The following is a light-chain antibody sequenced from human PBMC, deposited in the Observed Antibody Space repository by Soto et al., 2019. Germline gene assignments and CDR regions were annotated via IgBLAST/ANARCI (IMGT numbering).Light chain of an antibody. CDR3: GTWDDSLFSFV. Sequence: QSVLTQPASVSGSPGQSITISCTGSSTDVGGYNYVSWYQQHPGKAPKLVVYANDRRPSDLPGRFSGSKSGTSAKLVITGLQTGDEAVYYCGTWDDSLFSFVFGPGTKVTVL. V-gene: IGLV1-51*01. J-gene: IGLJ1*01. CDR2: AND. CDR1: STDVGGYNY.